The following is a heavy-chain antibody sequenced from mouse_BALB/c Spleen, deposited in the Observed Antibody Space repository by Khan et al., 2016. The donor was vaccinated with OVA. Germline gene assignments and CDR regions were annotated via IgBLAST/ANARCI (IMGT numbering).Heavy chain of an antibody. CDR2: ISSGSNTI. CDR3: ARTRYYYFDY. CDR1: GFTFSGFG. V-gene: IGHV5-17*02. J-gene: IGHJ2*01. Sequence: EVQLVESGGGLVQTGGSRKLSCAASGFTFSGFGMHWVRQAPEKGLEWVAYISSGSNTIYYADTVKGRFTISSDNPKNTMILQMTSLRSEDTAMYYCARTRYYYFDYWGQGTTLTVSS. D-gene: IGHD2-12*01.